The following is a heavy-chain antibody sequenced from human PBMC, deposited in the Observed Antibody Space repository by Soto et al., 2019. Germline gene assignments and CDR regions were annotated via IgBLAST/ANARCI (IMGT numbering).Heavy chain of an antibody. D-gene: IGHD6-13*01. Sequence: EVHLLESGGVLVQPGESLRLSCETSGFTFTNCVMTWVRQPPGKRLEWVSVITTNGHTDYADSVKGRFTISRDNSKNTECLQMNSLIAEGSAIYYCARGLLKGRWYAAVWGQGTMVTVSS. CDR2: ITTNGHT. CDR3: ARGLLKGRWYAAV. CDR1: GFTFTNCV. V-gene: IGHV3-23*01. J-gene: IGHJ4*02.